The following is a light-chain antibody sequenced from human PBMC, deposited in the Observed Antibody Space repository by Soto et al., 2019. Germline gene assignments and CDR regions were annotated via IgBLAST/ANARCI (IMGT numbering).Light chain of an antibody. CDR3: ATWADGLNSYV. V-gene: IGLV1-44*01. J-gene: IGLJ1*01. Sequence: QSVLSQPPSASGTPGQMVTISCSVSSSNIGSNTVSWYQQLPQRAPKLLIFSNNQRPSGVPDRFSGSKSGTSASLAISGLQSEDEADYYCATWADGLNSYVFGTGTKVTVL. CDR1: SSNIGSNT. CDR2: SNN.